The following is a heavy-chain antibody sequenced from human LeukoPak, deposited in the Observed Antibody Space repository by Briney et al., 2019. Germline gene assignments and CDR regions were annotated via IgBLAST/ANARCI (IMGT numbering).Heavy chain of an antibody. J-gene: IGHJ4*02. Sequence: GGSLRLSCAASGFTFSNYAMSWVRQAPGKGLEWVANIKPDGSEKYYVDSVKGRFTISRDNAKNSLYLQMSRLRAEDTAVYYCARGSGLWFGKLGYWGQGTLVTVSS. CDR1: GFTFSNYA. CDR3: ARGSGLWFGKLGY. CDR2: IKPDGSEK. V-gene: IGHV3-7*04. D-gene: IGHD3-10*01.